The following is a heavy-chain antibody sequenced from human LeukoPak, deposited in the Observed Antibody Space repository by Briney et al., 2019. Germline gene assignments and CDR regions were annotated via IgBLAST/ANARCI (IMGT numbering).Heavy chain of an antibody. CDR3: ARVHFSSSPYFDY. Sequence: PGGSLRLSCAASGFTFSSYSINWVRQAPGKGLEWVAVIWYDGSNKYYADSVKGRFTISRDNSKNTLYLQMNSLRAEDTAVYYCARVHFSSSPYFDYWGQGTLVTVSS. J-gene: IGHJ4*02. D-gene: IGHD6-6*01. CDR2: IWYDGSNK. V-gene: IGHV3-33*08. CDR1: GFTFSSYS.